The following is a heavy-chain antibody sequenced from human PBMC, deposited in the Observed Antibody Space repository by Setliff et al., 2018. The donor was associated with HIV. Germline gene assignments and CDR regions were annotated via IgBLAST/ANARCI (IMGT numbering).Heavy chain of an antibody. CDR3: ARGPPTSARFAF. J-gene: IGHJ4*02. CDR1: GHMFTEHY. Sequence: ASVKVSCKSSGHMFTEHYVXXVRQSPGQGFQWMGRVDPQTGDTALVQQFQETVSLSADTSIATAFMQLFWLTTGDTAPYYCARGPPTSARFAFWGRGTLVTVSS. V-gene: IGHV1-2*06. CDR2: VDPQTGDT.